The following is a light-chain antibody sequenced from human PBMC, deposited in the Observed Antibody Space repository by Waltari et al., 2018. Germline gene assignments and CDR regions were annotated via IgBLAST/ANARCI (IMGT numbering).Light chain of an antibody. CDR2: GVS. V-gene: IGKV3-20*01. CDR3: QHYVRLPAT. J-gene: IGKJ1*01. Sequence: EIVLTQSPGPLSLSPGARATLPCRASQIVRGSLALYQQKAGQAPRLLIYGVSSRATGIPERFSGSGSGTDFSLTISRLEPEDFAVYYCQHYVRLPATFGQGTKVEIK. CDR1: QIVRGS.